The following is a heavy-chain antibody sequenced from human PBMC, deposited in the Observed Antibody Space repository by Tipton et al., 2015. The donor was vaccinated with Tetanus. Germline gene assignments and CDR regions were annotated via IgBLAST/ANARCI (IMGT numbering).Heavy chain of an antibody. Sequence: SLRLSCAASGFTFSSYAMSWVRQAPGKGLEWVSAISGSGGGTYYADSVKGRFIISRDNSKNTLILQMNSLRAEDTAVYFCAKFLVVITQGYYHTMDVWGQGTTVTVSS. J-gene: IGHJ6*02. D-gene: IGHD3-9*01. CDR3: AKFLVVITQGYYHTMDV. CDR1: GFTFSSYA. V-gene: IGHV3-23*01. CDR2: ISGSGGGT.